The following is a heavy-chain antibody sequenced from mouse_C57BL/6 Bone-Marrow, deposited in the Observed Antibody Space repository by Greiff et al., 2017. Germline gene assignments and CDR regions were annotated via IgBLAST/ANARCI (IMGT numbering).Heavy chain of an antibody. CDR1: GFTFSNYW. CDR3: TGGDDYPAY. D-gene: IGHD2-4*01. Sequence: VKLMESGGGLVQPGGSMKLSCVASGFTFSNYWMNWVRQSPEKGLEWVAQIRLKSDNYATHYAESVKGRFTISRDDSKSSVYLQMNNLRAEDTGIYYCTGGDDYPAYWGQGTLVTVSA. J-gene: IGHJ3*01. V-gene: IGHV6-3*01. CDR2: IRLKSDNYAT.